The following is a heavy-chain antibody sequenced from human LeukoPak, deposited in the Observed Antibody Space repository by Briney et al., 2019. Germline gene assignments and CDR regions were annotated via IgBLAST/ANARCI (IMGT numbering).Heavy chain of an antibody. CDR3: AKANHWSPYYYYIDV. Sequence: GGSLRLSCTASKFSFNIYAMVWVRQAPGKGLEWVSHISGNGATSDYADSVKGRFTVSRDNSKDTLYLQMNSLRAEDTAVYYCAKANHWSPYYYYIDVWGQGTRSPSP. J-gene: IGHJ6*03. CDR2: ISGNGATS. CDR1: KFSFNIYA. V-gene: IGHV3-23*01. D-gene: IGHD1-14*01.